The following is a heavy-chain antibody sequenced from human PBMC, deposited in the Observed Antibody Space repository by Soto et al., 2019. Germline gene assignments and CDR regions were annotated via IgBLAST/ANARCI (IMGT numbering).Heavy chain of an antibody. Sequence: ASVKVSCKASGGTFSSYAISWVRQAPGQGLEWMGGIIPIFGTANYAQKFQGRVTITADESTSTAYMELSSLRSEDTAVYYCARDMYSDYYYYYGMDVWGQGTTVTVSS. CDR2: IIPIFGTA. J-gene: IGHJ6*02. CDR1: GGTFSSYA. V-gene: IGHV1-69*13. D-gene: IGHD2-15*01. CDR3: ARDMYSDYYYYYGMDV.